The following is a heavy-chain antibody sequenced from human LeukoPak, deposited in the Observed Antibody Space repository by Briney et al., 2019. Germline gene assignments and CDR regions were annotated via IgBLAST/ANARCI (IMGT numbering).Heavy chain of an antibody. CDR2: IKQDGSEK. J-gene: IGHJ5*02. Sequence: GGSLRLSCAASGFTFSSYWMSWVRQAPGKGREWVANIKQDGSEKYYVDSVKGRFTISRDNAKNSLYLQMNSLRAEDTAVYYCARDNRGYSYAYNWFDPWGQGTLVTVSS. D-gene: IGHD5-18*01. CDR1: GFTFSSYW. CDR3: ARDNRGYSYAYNWFDP. V-gene: IGHV3-7*01.